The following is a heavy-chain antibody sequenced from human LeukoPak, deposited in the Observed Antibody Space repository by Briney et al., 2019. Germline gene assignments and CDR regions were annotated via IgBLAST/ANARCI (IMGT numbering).Heavy chain of an antibody. CDR1: GGSISSYY. Sequence: SETLSLTCTVSGGSISSYYWSWIRQPPGKGLEWIGYIYYSGSTNYNPSLKSRVTMSVDTSKNQFSLKLSSVTAADTAVHYCARDRGTWNDDGFDYWGQGTLVTVSS. CDR2: IYYSGST. D-gene: IGHD1-1*01. V-gene: IGHV4-59*12. CDR3: ARDRGTWNDDGFDY. J-gene: IGHJ4*02.